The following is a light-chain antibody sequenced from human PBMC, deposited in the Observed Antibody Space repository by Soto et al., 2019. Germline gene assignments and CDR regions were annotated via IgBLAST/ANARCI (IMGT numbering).Light chain of an antibody. CDR3: QKYNSAPLT. CDR1: QDISNY. CDR2: AAS. V-gene: IGKV1-27*01. Sequence: ASVGDRVTITCRASQDISNYLAWYQQKPGKVPKLLIYAASTLQSGVSSRFSGSGSGTDFTLTISSLQPEDVTTYYCQKYNSAPLTFGGGTKVDIK. J-gene: IGKJ4*01.